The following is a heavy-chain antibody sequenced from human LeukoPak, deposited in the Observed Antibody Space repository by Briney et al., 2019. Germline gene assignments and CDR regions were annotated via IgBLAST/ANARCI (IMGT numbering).Heavy chain of an antibody. D-gene: IGHD2-15*01. CDR2: IKQDGSEK. V-gene: IGHV3-7*01. CDR1: GFTFSSDW. Sequence: GGSLRLSCAASGFTFSSDWMSWVRQAPGEGLEWVANIKQDGSEKYYVDSVKGRFTISRDNAKNSLYLQMNSLRAEDTAVYYCARQWDIVVPEDYYGMDVWGQGTTVTVSS. J-gene: IGHJ6*02. CDR3: ARQWDIVVPEDYYGMDV.